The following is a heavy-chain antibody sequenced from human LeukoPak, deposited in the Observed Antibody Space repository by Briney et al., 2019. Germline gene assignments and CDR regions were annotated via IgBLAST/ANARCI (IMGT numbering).Heavy chain of an antibody. Sequence: AGGSLRLSCAASGFTFSDYYMSWIRQAPGKGLEWVSYISSSGSTIYYADSVKGRFTISRDNAKNSLYLQMNSLRAEDTAVYYCASRGSGYPSYYYYGMDVWGQGTTVTVSS. CDR1: GFTFSDYY. CDR2: ISSSGSTI. D-gene: IGHD3-22*01. CDR3: ASRGSGYPSYYYYGMDV. J-gene: IGHJ6*02. V-gene: IGHV3-11*01.